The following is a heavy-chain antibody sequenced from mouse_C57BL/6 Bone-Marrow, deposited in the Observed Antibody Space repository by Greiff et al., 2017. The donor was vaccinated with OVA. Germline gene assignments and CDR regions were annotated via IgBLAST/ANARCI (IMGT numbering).Heavy chain of an antibody. CDR3: ARGKGITTRGYFDY. J-gene: IGHJ2*01. D-gene: IGHD1-1*01. V-gene: IGHV1-63*01. Sequence: VQLQQSGAELVRPGTSVKMSCKASGYTFTNYWIGWAKQRPGHGLEWIGDIYPGGGYTYYNEKFKGKATLTADKSSSTAYMELRSLTSEDSAVYFCARGKGITTRGYFDYWGQGTTLTVSS. CDR2: IYPGGGYT. CDR1: GYTFTNYW.